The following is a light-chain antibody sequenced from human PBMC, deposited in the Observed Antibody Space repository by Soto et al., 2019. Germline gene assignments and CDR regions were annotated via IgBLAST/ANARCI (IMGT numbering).Light chain of an antibody. CDR1: SSDVGKYDY. CDR3: TSYAGASTYV. Sequence: QSVLTQPASVSGSPGQSITISCTGTSSDVGKYDYVSWYQQHPGKAPKLMIYDVSNRPSGVSNRFSGSKSGNTASLSISGLQAEDEADYYCTSYAGASTYVFGTGTKLTVL. CDR2: DVS. J-gene: IGLJ1*01. V-gene: IGLV2-14*03.